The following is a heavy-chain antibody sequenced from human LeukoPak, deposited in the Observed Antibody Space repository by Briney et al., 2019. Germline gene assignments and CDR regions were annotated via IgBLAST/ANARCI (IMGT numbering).Heavy chain of an antibody. V-gene: IGHV4-59*13. CDR3: ARGLYCSGGSCDGGRGPYDGMDV. Sequence: SETLSLTCTVSGGSISSYYWSWIRQPPVKGLEWIGYIYYSGSTNYNPSLKGRVTISVDTSKNQFSLKLSSVTAADTAVYYCARGLYCSGGSCDGGRGPYDGMDVWGQGTTVTVSS. D-gene: IGHD2-15*01. CDR1: GGSISSYY. CDR2: IYYSGST. J-gene: IGHJ6*02.